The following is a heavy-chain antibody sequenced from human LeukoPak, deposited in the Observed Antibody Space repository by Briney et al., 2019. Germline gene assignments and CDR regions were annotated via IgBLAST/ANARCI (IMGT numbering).Heavy chain of an antibody. CDR1: GFTFSSFG. Sequence: GGSLRLSCAASGFTFSSFGMQWVRQAPGKGLEWVALIWYDGNNKYHADSVKGRFAISRDNSKNTLYLQMNSLRAEDTAVYYCARNMVGSTTWLDFWGQGTLVTVSS. J-gene: IGHJ4*02. CDR2: IWYDGNNK. D-gene: IGHD1-26*01. V-gene: IGHV3-33*01. CDR3: ARNMVGSTTWLDF.